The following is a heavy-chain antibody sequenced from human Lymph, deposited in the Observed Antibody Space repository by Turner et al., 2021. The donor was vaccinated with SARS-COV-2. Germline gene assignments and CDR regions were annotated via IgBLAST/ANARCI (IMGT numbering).Heavy chain of an antibody. CDR3: ARQGWLRGYFDY. J-gene: IGHJ4*02. D-gene: IGHD5-18*01. Sequence: QVQLQESGPGLVKPSETLSLTCTVSGGSVTSSSYYWGWIRQRPGKGLEWIGNIYSSGSTYYNPSLKSRVTISVDTSKNQFSLKLSSVTAADTAVYYCARQGWLRGYFDYWSQGTLVTVSS. V-gene: IGHV4-39*01. CDR2: IYSSGST. CDR1: GGSVTSSSYY.